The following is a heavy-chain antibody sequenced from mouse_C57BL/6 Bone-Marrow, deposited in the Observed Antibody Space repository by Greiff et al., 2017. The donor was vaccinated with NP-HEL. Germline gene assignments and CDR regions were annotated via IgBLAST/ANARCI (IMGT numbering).Heavy chain of an antibody. Sequence: EVKLVESGGGLVKPGGSLKLSCAASGFTFSSYAMSWVRQTPEKRLEWVATISDGGSYTYYPDNVKGRFTISRDNAKNNLYLQMSHLKSEDTAMYYCARGTTVVATGAMDYWGQGTSVTVSS. D-gene: IGHD1-1*01. V-gene: IGHV5-4*03. CDR2: ISDGGSYT. CDR1: GFTFSSYA. CDR3: ARGTTVVATGAMDY. J-gene: IGHJ4*01.